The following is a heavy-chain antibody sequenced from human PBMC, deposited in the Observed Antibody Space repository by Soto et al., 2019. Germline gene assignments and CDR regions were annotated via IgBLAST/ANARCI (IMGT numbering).Heavy chain of an antibody. J-gene: IGHJ5*02. CDR3: ARGVGSGWLNWFDT. CDR1: GGSISSGGYY. CDR2: IYYSGST. Sequence: QVQLQESGPGLVKPSQTLTLTCTVSGGSISSGGYYWSWIRQHPGKGLEWIGYIYYSGSTYYNPSLKSRVTISVDTSKNQFSLKLSSVTAADTAVYYCARGVGSGWLNWFDTWGQGTLVTVSS. V-gene: IGHV4-31*03. D-gene: IGHD6-19*01.